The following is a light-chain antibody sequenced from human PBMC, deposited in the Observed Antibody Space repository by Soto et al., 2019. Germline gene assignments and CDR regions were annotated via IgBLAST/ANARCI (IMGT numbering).Light chain of an antibody. J-gene: IGKJ3*01. V-gene: IGKV1-39*01. Sequence: DIQMTQSPASLAASLGDRITISCRASQTIRNYLNWYHQKPGKAPKLLIYASSTLQSGVPSTFSGSGSGTELPLSISSLQPEDFGTYYCQQSYNIPFTFGPGTKVDVK. CDR3: QQSYNIPFT. CDR2: ASS. CDR1: QTIRNY.